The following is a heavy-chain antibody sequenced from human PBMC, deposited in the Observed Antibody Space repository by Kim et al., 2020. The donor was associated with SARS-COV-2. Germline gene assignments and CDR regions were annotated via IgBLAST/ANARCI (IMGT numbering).Heavy chain of an antibody. CDR2: IDPSDSYT. V-gene: IGHV5-10-1*01. D-gene: IGHD3-3*01. CDR3: AVGGITIFGVVIHLFDY. Sequence: GESLKISCKGSGYSFTSYWISWVRQMPGKGLEWMGRIDPSDSYTNYSPSFQGHVTISADKSISTAYLQWSSLKASDTAMYYCAVGGITIFGVVIHLFDYWGQGTLVTVSS. CDR1: GYSFTSYW. J-gene: IGHJ4*02.